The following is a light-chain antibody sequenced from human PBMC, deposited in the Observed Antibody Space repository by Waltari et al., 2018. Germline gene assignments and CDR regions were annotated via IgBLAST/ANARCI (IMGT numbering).Light chain of an antibody. J-gene: IGKJ2*01. CDR3: MQATHWPYT. V-gene: IGKV2-30*02. Sequence: DVVMTQSPLSLPVTLGQPASISCSSSQSLAHSDGNTYLNCFHQRPGQSPRSLIYRFSPRDAGVPDRFSGSGSGTDFTLRISRVEAEDVGGVYYCMQATHWPYTFGQGTKLDIK. CDR2: RFS. CDR1: QSLAHSDGNTY.